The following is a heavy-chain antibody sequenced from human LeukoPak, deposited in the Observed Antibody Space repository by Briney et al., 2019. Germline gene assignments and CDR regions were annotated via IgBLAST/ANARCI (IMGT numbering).Heavy chain of an antibody. Sequence: GGSLRLSCAVSGLTFSSSWMDWVRQAPGKGLEWVASINPDGNKKYSADSVKGRFTISRDNAENSLYLQMSSLRVEDTAFYYCARDLAYSRLDYWGQGMLVTVSS. CDR3: ARDLAYSRLDY. CDR2: INPDGNKK. CDR1: GLTFSSSW. D-gene: IGHD5-18*01. J-gene: IGHJ4*02. V-gene: IGHV3-7*01.